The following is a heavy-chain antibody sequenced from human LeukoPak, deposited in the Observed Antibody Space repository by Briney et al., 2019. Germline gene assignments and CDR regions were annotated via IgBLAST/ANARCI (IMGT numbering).Heavy chain of an antibody. D-gene: IGHD3-22*01. V-gene: IGHV4-4*02. CDR2: IYHSGSA. CDR1: GGSISSSNW. CDR3: ASAGHDGSGYKVC. Sequence: GTLSLTCAVSGGSISSSNWWSWVRQPPGKGLEWIGEIYHSGSANYNPSLKSRVTISVDKSKNQFSLKLSSVTAADTAVYYCASAGHDGSGYKVCWGQGTLVTVSS. J-gene: IGHJ4*02.